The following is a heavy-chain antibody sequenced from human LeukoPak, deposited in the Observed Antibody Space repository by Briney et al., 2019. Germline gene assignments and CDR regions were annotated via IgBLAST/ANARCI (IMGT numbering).Heavy chain of an antibody. J-gene: IGHJ4*02. CDR1: GFIFNNYA. V-gene: IGHV3-64*01. Sequence: GGSLRLSCAASGFIFNNYAMHWVRQAPGKGLEYVSAISSNGGSTYYANSVKGRFTISRDNSKNTLYLQMGSLRAEDMAVYYCARDGVDTAMVYYFDYWGQGTLVTVSS. CDR2: ISSNGGST. D-gene: IGHD5-18*01. CDR3: ARDGVDTAMVYYFDY.